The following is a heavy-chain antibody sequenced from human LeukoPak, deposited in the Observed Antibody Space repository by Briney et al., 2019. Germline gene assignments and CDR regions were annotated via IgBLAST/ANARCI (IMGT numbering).Heavy chain of an antibody. CDR3: ARRHYDSSGYYYGDAFDI. CDR2: IYYSGST. Sequence: SETLSLTCTVSGGSISSSSYYWGWIRQPPGKGLEWIGSIYYSGSTYYNPSLKSRVTISVDTSKNQFSLELSSVTAADTAVYYCARRHYDSSGYYYGDAFDIWGQGTMVTVSS. D-gene: IGHD3-22*01. J-gene: IGHJ3*02. CDR1: GGSISSSSYY. V-gene: IGHV4-39*01.